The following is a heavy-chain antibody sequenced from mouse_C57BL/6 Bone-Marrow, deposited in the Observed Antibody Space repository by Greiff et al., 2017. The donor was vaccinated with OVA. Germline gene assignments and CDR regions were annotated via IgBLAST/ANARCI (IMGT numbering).Heavy chain of an antibody. J-gene: IGHJ1*03. D-gene: IGHD1-1*01. CDR2: LYPGDGDT. V-gene: IGHV1-82*01. Sequence: QVQLKESGPELVKPGASVKISCKASGYAFSSSWMNWVKQRPGKGLEWIGRLYPGDGDTNYNGKFKGKATLTADKSSSTAYMQLSSLTSEDSAVYFCEATVVATYWYFDVWGTGTTVTVSS. CDR1: GYAFSSSW. CDR3: EATVVATYWYFDV.